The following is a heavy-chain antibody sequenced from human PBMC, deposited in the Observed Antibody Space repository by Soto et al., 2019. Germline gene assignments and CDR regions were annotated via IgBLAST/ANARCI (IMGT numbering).Heavy chain of an antibody. CDR3: ARSLEVATIFYYYGMDV. Sequence: SGPTLVNPTQTLTLTCTFSGFSLSTSGMCVSWIRQPPGKALEWLARIDWDDDKYYSTSLKTRLTISKDTSKNQVVLTMTNMDPVDTATYYCARSLEVATIFYYYGMDVWGQGTTVTVSS. J-gene: IGHJ6*02. D-gene: IGHD5-12*01. V-gene: IGHV2-70*11. CDR1: GFSLSTSGMC. CDR2: IDWDDDK.